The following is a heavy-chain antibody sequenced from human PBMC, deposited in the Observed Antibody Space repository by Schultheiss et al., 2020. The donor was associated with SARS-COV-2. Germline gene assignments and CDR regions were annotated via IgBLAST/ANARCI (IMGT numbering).Heavy chain of an antibody. CDR3: VRDRSWWTPYNCFDL. D-gene: IGHD2-15*01. Sequence: GALRLSCAASGFSFRDYEMNWVRQAPGKGLEWVSYISSTGSTIYYADSVKGRFTISRDNARNSLYLRMSSLRVEDTAVYYCVRDRSWWTPYNCFDLWGRGTLVTVSS. CDR2: ISSTGSTI. CDR1: GFSFRDYE. V-gene: IGHV3-48*03. J-gene: IGHJ5*02.